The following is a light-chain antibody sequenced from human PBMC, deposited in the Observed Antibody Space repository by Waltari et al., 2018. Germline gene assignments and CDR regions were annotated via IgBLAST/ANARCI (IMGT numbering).Light chain of an antibody. CDR3: MQALQIPPT. J-gene: IGKJ4*01. CDR1: QSISSY. CDR2: LGS. Sequence: MTQSPSSLSASVGDRVTITCRASQSISSYLTCDQQKPGQSPQLLIYLGSNRASGVPDRFSGSGSGTDFTLKISRVEAEDVGVYYCMQALQIPPTFGGGTKVEIK. V-gene: IGKV2-28*01.